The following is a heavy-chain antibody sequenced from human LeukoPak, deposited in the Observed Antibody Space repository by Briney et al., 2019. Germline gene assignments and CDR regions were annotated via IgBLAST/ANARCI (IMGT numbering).Heavy chain of an antibody. CDR3: ARDQESDTLTGPSTSGMDV. CDR1: GFTFSDYY. J-gene: IGHJ6*04. Sequence: PGGSLRLSCAASGFTFSDYYMSWIRQAPGKGLEWVSYISSSSSYTNYADSVKGRFTISRDNAKNSLYLQMNSLRAEDTAVYYCARDQESDTLTGPSTSGMDVWGKGTTVTVSS. D-gene: IGHD3-9*01. V-gene: IGHV3-11*06. CDR2: ISSSSSYT.